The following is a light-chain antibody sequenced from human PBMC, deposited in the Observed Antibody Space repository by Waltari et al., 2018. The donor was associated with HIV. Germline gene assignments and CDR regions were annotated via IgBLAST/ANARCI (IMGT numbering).Light chain of an antibody. CDR3: MQALQTPLT. CDR2: LGS. CDR1: QSLLHSNGYNY. J-gene: IGKJ4*01. V-gene: IGKV2-28*01. Sequence: DIVMTQSPLSLPVTPGEQASISCRSSQSLLHSNGYNYLDWYLQKPGQSPQLLIYLGSNRASGVPDRFSGSGSGTDFTLKISRVEAEDVGVYYCMQALQTPLTFGGGTKVESK.